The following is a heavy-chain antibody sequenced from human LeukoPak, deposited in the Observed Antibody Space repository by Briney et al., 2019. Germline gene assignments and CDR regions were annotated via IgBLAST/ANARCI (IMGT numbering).Heavy chain of an antibody. D-gene: IGHD3-16*01. CDR2: INGDGSST. J-gene: IGHJ5*01. CDR3: VRGLDS. V-gene: IGHV3-74*01. Sequence: GGSLRLSCAASGFTYSSDWIHWVRQAPGKGLVCVSYINGDGSSTNYADSVRGRFTISRDNAKKTLYLQMNSLRDEDTAVYDCVRGLDSWGLRTLVTVSS. CDR1: GFTYSSDW.